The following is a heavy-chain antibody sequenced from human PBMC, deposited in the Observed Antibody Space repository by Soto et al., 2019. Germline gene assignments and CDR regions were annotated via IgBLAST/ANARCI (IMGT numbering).Heavy chain of an antibody. J-gene: IGHJ4*02. CDR1: GFTFSSYW. CDR2: IDEYGNTI. V-gene: IGHV3-74*01. D-gene: IGHD3-10*01. CDR3: TRDIGGKGAY. Sequence: LRVSCATSGFTFSSYWMHWVRQVPGKGLLWGSRIDEYGNTINYADSVRGRFTISRDNARNTLYLEMNSLRAEDTALYYCTRDIGGKGAYWGPGTLVTVSS.